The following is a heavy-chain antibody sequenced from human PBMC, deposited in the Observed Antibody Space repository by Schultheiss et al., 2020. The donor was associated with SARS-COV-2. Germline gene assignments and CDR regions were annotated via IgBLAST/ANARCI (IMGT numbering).Heavy chain of an antibody. Sequence: SCAASGFTFSSYGMHWVRQAPGKGLEWVAVIWYDGSNKYYADSVKGRFTISRDNSKNTLYLQMNSLRAEDTAVYYCARGGGSSGWYDYYYYGMDVWGQGTTVTVSS. CDR2: IWYDGSNK. CDR1: GFTFSSYG. V-gene: IGHV3-33*01. J-gene: IGHJ6*02. CDR3: ARGGGSSGWYDYYYYGMDV. D-gene: IGHD6-19*01.